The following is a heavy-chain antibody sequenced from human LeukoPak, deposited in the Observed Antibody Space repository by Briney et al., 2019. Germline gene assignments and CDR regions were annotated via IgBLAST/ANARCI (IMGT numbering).Heavy chain of an antibody. V-gene: IGHV3-21*01. Sequence: GGSLRLSCAASGFTFSSYSMNWVRQAPGKGLEWVSSISSSSSYIYYADSMKGRFTISRDNAKNSLYLQMNSLRAEDTAVYYCASSESLYNSWGQGTLVSVSS. CDR1: GFTFSSYS. D-gene: IGHD1-14*01. CDR3: ASSESLYNS. J-gene: IGHJ4*02. CDR2: ISSSSSYI.